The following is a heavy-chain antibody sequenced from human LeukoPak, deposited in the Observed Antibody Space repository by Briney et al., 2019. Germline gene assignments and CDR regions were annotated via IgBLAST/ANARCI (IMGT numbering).Heavy chain of an antibody. CDR1: GGTFISYA. CDR2: IIPILGIA. Sequence: SVKVSCKASGGTFISYAISWVRQAPGQGLEWMGRIIPILGIANYAQKFQGRVTITADKSTSTAYMELSSLRSEDTAVYYCARAGYSSSWYLFDYWGQGTLVTVSS. CDR3: ARAGYSSSWYLFDY. J-gene: IGHJ4*02. V-gene: IGHV1-69*04. D-gene: IGHD6-13*01.